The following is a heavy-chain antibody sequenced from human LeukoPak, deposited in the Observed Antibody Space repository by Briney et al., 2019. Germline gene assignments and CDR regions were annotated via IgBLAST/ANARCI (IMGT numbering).Heavy chain of an antibody. CDR1: GYTFTGYY. Sequence: GASVKVSCKASGYTFTGYYMHLVRQAPGQGLEWMGRIDPNSGGTSYAQKFQGRVTMTRDTSISAAYMELSSLRSDDTAVYYCARDYDSSGYYYANYWGQGTLVTVSS. CDR2: IDPNSGGT. J-gene: IGHJ4*02. D-gene: IGHD3-22*01. CDR3: ARDYDSSGYYYANY. V-gene: IGHV1-2*06.